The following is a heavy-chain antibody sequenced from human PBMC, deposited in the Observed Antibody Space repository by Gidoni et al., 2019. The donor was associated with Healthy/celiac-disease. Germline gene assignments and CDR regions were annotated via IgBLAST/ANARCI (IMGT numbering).Heavy chain of an antibody. Sequence: QITLKESGPTLVKPTQTLTLTCTFSGFSLSTSGVGVGWSRQPPGKALEWLALIYWDDDKRDSPSLKSRLTITKDTSKNQVVLTMTNMDPVDTATYYCARLYDSSGYLYYGMDVWGQGTTVTVSS. CDR3: ARLYDSSGYLYYGMDV. J-gene: IGHJ6*02. CDR1: GFSLSTSGVG. V-gene: IGHV2-5*02. CDR2: IYWDDDK. D-gene: IGHD3-22*01.